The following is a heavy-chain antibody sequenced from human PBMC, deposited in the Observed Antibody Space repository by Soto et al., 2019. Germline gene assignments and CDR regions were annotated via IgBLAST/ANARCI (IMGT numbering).Heavy chain of an antibody. CDR1: RFTFSSYG. Sequence: GGSLRLSCAASRFTFSSYGIHWVRQAPGKGLEWVAVISYDGSNKYYADSVKGRFTISRDNSKNTLYLQMNSLRAEDTAVYYCAKVIDFWSGYSLPYYYYMDVWGKGTTVTVSS. D-gene: IGHD3-3*01. J-gene: IGHJ6*03. V-gene: IGHV3-30*18. CDR3: AKVIDFWSGYSLPYYYYMDV. CDR2: ISYDGSNK.